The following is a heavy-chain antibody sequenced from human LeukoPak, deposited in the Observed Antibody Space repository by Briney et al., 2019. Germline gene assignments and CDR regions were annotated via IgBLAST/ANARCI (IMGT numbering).Heavy chain of an antibody. Sequence: SETPSLTCTVSGGSISSYYWSWIRQPPGKGLEWIGYIYYSGSTNYNPSLKSRVTISVDTSKNQFSLKLSSVTAADTAVYYCARLVAARPTNWFDPWGQGTLVTVSS. CDR3: ARLVAARPTNWFDP. J-gene: IGHJ5*02. CDR2: IYYSGST. CDR1: GGSISSYY. D-gene: IGHD6-6*01. V-gene: IGHV4-59*01.